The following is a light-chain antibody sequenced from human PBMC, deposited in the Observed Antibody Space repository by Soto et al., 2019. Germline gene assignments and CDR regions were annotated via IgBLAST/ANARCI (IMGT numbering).Light chain of an antibody. Sequence: DIQMTQSPSTLSASVGDRATITCRASQSINSWLAWYQQKPVKAPRLLIYRASSFEGGVPSRFSGSGSGAAITLTISSLQPDDFAPYYCQHYDSYSDTFGPGTKVDIK. J-gene: IGKJ3*01. CDR2: RAS. CDR1: QSINSW. V-gene: IGKV1-5*03. CDR3: QHYDSYSDT.